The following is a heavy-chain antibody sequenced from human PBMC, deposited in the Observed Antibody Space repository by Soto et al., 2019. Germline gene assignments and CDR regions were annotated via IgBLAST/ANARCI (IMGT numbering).Heavy chain of an antibody. V-gene: IGHV1-46*01. CDR2: INPSGGST. CDR3: ARGNLGYCSSTSCRDEPYNWFDP. CDR1: GYTFTSYY. D-gene: IGHD2-2*01. J-gene: IGHJ5*02. Sequence: GASVTVSCKASGYTFTSYYMHWVRQAPGQGLEWMGIINPSGGSTSYAQKFQGRVTMTRDTSTSTVYMELSSLRSEDTAVYYCARGNLGYCSSTSCRDEPYNWFDPWGQGTLVPVSS.